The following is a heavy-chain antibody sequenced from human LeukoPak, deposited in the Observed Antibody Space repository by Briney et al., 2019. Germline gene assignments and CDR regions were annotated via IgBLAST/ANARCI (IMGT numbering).Heavy chain of an antibody. CDR1: GGTFSSYA. CDR2: IIPILGIA. Sequence: ASVKVSCKASGGTFSSYAISWVRQAPGQGLEWMGRIIPILGIANYAQKFQGRVTITADKSTSTAYMELSSLRSEDTAVYYCARGRGYRIAVAGSTAADVDHWGQGTLVTVSS. CDR3: ARGRGYRIAVAGSTAADVDH. D-gene: IGHD6-19*01. J-gene: IGHJ4*02. V-gene: IGHV1-69*04.